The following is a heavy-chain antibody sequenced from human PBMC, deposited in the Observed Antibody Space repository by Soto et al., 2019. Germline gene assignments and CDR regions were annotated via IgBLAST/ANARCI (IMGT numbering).Heavy chain of an antibody. Sequence: GGSLRLSCAASGFTFSSYEMNWVRQAPGKGLEWVSYISSSGSTIYYADSVKGRFTISRDNAKNSLYLQMNSLRAEDTAVYYCAGGGPRSSSSRKCYYYYYGMDVWGQGTTVTVAS. CDR1: GFTFSSYE. D-gene: IGHD6-6*01. V-gene: IGHV3-48*03. J-gene: IGHJ6*02. CDR3: AGGGPRSSSSRKCYYYYYGMDV. CDR2: ISSSGSTI.